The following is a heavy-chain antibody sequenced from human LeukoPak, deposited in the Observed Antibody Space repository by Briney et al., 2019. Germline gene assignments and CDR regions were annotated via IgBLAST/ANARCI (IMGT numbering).Heavy chain of an antibody. CDR2: MNPNSGNT. CDR3: ARYLKMKYCSGGNCKAFDY. Sequence: ASVKVSCKASGYTFTSYDINWVRQATGQGLEWMGWMNPNSGNTGYAQKFQGRVTITRNTSISTAYMELSSLRSEDTAVYYCARYLKMKYCSGGNCKAFDYWGQGTLVTVSS. D-gene: IGHD2-15*01. CDR1: GYTFTSYD. V-gene: IGHV1-8*03. J-gene: IGHJ4*02.